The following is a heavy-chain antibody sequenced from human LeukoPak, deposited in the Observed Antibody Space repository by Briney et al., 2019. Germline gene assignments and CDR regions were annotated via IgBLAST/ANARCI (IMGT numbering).Heavy chain of an antibody. CDR3: AKKGMGY. J-gene: IGHJ4*02. CDR1: GFTFDDYA. Sequence: GRSLRLSCAASGFTFDDYAMHWVRQAPGKGPEWVSGISWNSGSIGYADSVKGRFTISRDNAKNSLYLQMNSLRAEDTALYYCAKKGMGYWGQGTLVTVSS. CDR2: ISWNSGSI. V-gene: IGHV3-9*01.